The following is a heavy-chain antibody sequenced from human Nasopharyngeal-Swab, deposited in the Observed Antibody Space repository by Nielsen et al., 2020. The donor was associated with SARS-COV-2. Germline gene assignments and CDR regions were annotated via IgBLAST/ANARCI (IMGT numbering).Heavy chain of an antibody. D-gene: IGHD2-15*01. J-gene: IGHJ2*01. V-gene: IGHV3-7*01. CDR1: GFTFSSYW. CDR2: IKQDGSEK. CDR3: ARGARGFLLWYFDL. Sequence: GESLKISCAASGFTFSSYWMTWVRQAPGKGLEWMANIKQDGSEKYYVDSVKGRFTISRDNAKNSLYLQMNSLRAEDTAVYYCARGARGFLLWYFDLWGRGTLVTVSS.